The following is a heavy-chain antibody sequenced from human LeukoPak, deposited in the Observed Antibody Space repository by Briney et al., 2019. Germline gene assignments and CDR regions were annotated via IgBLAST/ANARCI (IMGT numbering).Heavy chain of an antibody. D-gene: IGHD3-10*01. Sequence: GGSLRLSCAASGFTFSSYGMHWVRQAPGKGLEWVAFIRYDGSNKYYADSVKGRFTISRDNSKNTLYLQMNSLRAEDTAVYYCARDVGYYYGSGSYYKRVSPFDPWGQGTLVTVSS. CDR2: IRYDGSNK. V-gene: IGHV3-30*02. CDR3: ARDVGYYYGSGSYYKRVSPFDP. J-gene: IGHJ5*02. CDR1: GFTFSSYG.